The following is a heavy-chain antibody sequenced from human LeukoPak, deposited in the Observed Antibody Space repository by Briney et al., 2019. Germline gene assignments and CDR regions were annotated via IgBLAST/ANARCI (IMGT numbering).Heavy chain of an antibody. Sequence: SETLSLTCTVSGGSISSYYWSWIRQPAGKGLEWIGRICTSGSTNYNPSLKSRVTMSVDTSKNQFSLKLSSVTAADTAVYYCARGPFLPFNANYYYYYYMDVWGKGTTVTVSS. V-gene: IGHV4-4*07. CDR2: ICTSGST. J-gene: IGHJ6*03. CDR3: ARGPFLPFNANYYYYYYMDV. CDR1: GGSISSYY.